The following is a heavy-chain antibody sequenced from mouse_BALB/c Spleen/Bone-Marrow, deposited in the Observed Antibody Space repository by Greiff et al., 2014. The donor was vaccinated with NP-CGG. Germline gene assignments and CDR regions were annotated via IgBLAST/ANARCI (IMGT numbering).Heavy chain of an antibody. CDR1: GFTFTDYY. V-gene: IGHV7-3*02. CDR2: IRNKANGYTT. Sequence: VQLKESGGGLVQPGGSLRLSCAPSGFTFTDYYMSWVRQPPGKALEWLASIRNKANGYTTEYSASVKGRFTISRDNSQSILYLQMNTLRAGDSATYYCARDGSSLYWYFDVWGAGTTVTVSS. D-gene: IGHD1-1*01. CDR3: ARDGSSLYWYFDV. J-gene: IGHJ1*01.